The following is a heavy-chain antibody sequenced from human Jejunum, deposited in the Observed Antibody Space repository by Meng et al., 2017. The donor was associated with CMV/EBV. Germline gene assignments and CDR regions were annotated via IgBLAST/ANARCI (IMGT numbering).Heavy chain of an antibody. J-gene: IGHJ5*02. D-gene: IGHD4-17*01. CDR3: ARAIDYGDPNWFDP. V-gene: IGHV3-21*01. Sequence: SAFTVPSYSINWVRQAPGKGLEWLSYISGSSTYIYHADSVKGRFTISRDNAKNSVYLQMNSLRAEDTAVYYCARAIDYGDPNWFDPWGQGTLVTVSS. CDR2: ISGSSTYI. CDR1: AFTVPSYS.